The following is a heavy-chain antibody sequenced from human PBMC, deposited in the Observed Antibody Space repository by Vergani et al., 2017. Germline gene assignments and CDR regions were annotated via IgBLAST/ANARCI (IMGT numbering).Heavy chain of an antibody. Sequence: QVQLQESGPGLVKPSQTLSLTCTVSGGSISSGDYYWSWIRQPPGKGLEWIGYIYYSGSTYYNPYLKSRVTISVDTSKNQFSLKLSSVTAADAAVYYCARVPGARTGDWYCDLWGRGTLVTVSS. V-gene: IGHV4-30-4*01. CDR1: GGSISSGDYY. CDR3: ARVPGARTGDWYCDL. D-gene: IGHD3/OR15-3a*01. J-gene: IGHJ2*01. CDR2: IYYSGST.